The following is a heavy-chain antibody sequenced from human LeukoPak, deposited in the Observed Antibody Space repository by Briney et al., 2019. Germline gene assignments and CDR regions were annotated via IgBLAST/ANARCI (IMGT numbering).Heavy chain of an antibody. V-gene: IGHV3-23*01. CDR1: GFTFSSYA. D-gene: IGHD6-19*01. CDR3: AVKESIAVAGRRSHAGY. J-gene: IGHJ4*02. CDR2: ISGSGGST. Sequence: GGSLRLSCAASGFTFSSYAISWVRQAPGKGLEWVSAISGSGGSTYYADSVKGRFTISRDNSKNTLYLQMNSLRAEDTAVYYCAVKESIAVAGRRSHAGYWGQGNLVTVSS.